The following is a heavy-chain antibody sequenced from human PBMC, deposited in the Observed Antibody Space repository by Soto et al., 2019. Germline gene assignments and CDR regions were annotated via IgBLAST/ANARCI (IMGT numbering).Heavy chain of an antibody. J-gene: IGHJ4*02. CDR3: ARSVAARPRVVLYYFDY. Sequence: QVQLVESGGGVVQPGRSLRLSCAASGFTFSSYAMHWVRQAPGKGLEWVAVISYDGSNKYYADSVKGRFTISRDNSKNTLYLQMNRLRAEDTAVYYCARSVAARPRVVLYYFDYWGQGTLVTVSS. CDR2: ISYDGSNK. CDR1: GFTFSSYA. V-gene: IGHV3-30-3*01. D-gene: IGHD6-6*01.